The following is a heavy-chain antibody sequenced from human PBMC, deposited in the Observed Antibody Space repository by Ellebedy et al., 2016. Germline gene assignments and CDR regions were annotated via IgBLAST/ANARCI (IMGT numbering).Heavy chain of an antibody. D-gene: IGHD2-2*01. Sequence: SVKVSXXASGGTFSSYAISWVRQAPGQGLEWMGGIIPIFGTANYAQKFQGRVTITADESTSTAYMELSSLRSEDTAVYYCASGDDMVVVPAAMTGANYYYYYGMDVWGQGTTVTVSS. CDR1: GGTFSSYA. CDR2: IIPIFGTA. CDR3: ASGDDMVVVPAAMTGANYYYYYGMDV. J-gene: IGHJ6*02. V-gene: IGHV1-69*13.